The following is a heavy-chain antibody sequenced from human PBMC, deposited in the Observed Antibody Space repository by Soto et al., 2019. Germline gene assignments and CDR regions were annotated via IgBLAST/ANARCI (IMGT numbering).Heavy chain of an antibody. V-gene: IGHV3-7*01. D-gene: IGHD2-2*01. CDR1: GFTFSNYW. CDR2: IKQDGNEK. CDR3: ALPGWIVLVPGADDAFDN. J-gene: IGHJ3*02. Sequence: GGSLRLSCAASGFTFSNYWMSWVRQAPGKGLEWVANIKQDGNEKYYVDSVKGRFTISRDNAKNSLYLQMNGLRVEDTAVYYCALPGWIVLVPGADDAFDNWGQGTMVTVSS.